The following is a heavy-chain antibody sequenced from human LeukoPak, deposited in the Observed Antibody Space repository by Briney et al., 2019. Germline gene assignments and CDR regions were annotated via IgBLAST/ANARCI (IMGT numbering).Heavy chain of an antibody. V-gene: IGHV3-30*02. J-gene: IGHJ4*02. CDR3: AKDLLMVRGVTDY. Sequence: GGSLRLSCAASGFTFSSYGMHRVRQAPGKGLEWVAFIRYDGSNKYYADSVKGRFTISRDNSKNTLYLQMNSLRAEDTAVYYCAKDLLMVRGVTDYWGQGTLVTVSS. D-gene: IGHD3-10*01. CDR1: GFTFSSYG. CDR2: IRYDGSNK.